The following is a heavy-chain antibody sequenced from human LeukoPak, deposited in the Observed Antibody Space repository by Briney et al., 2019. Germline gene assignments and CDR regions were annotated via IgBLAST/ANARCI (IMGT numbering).Heavy chain of an antibody. V-gene: IGHV3-21*01. Sequence: PGGSLRLSCAASGFTFSSYSMNWVRQAPGKGLEWVSSISSSSSYIYYADSVKGRFTISRDNAKNSLYLQMNSLRAEDTAVYYCARARGDFWSGYYDHFDYWGQGTLVTVSS. CDR3: ARARGDFWSGYYDHFDY. CDR1: GFTFSSYS. D-gene: IGHD3-3*01. CDR2: ISSSSSYI. J-gene: IGHJ4*02.